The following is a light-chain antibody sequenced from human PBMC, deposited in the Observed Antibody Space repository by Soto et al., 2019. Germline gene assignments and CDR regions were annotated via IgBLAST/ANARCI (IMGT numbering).Light chain of an antibody. V-gene: IGKV3-20*01. J-gene: IGKJ3*01. Sequence: EIVLTQSPGTLSLSPGERATLSYRASQSVSSSYLAWYQQKPGQAPRLLIYGASSRATGIPDRFSGSGSGTDFTLTISRLEPEDFAVYYCQQYRSSPPFTFGPGTKVDIK. CDR3: QQYRSSPPFT. CDR1: QSVSSSY. CDR2: GAS.